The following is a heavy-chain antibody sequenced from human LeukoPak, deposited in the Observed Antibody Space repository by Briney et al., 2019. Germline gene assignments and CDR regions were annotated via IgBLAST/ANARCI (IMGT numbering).Heavy chain of an antibody. V-gene: IGHV2-5*01. D-gene: IGHD3-10*01. J-gene: IGHJ3*02. Sequence: SGPTLVSPTQTLTLTCTFSGLSLKTRGEGLDWIRQPPGKALEWLAPTYWNDDKRYSPPMKSRLTITTDTSKNQVVLTMTNMDPVDTATYYCAHRRHRAYGSGILNAFDIWGQGTMVTVSS. CDR1: GLSLKTRGEG. CDR3: AHRRHRAYGSGILNAFDI. CDR2: TYWNDDK.